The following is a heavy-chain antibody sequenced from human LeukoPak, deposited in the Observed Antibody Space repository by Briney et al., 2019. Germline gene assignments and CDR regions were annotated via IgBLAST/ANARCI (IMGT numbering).Heavy chain of an antibody. Sequence: PSETLSLTCAVYGGSFSGYYWSWIRKPPGKGLEWIGEINHSGSTNYNPSLKSRVTISVDTSKNQFSLKLSSVTAADTAVYYCARGDTYYYGSGSYYIIDYWGQGTLVTVSS. CDR1: GGSFSGYY. CDR2: INHSGST. D-gene: IGHD3-10*01. J-gene: IGHJ4*02. CDR3: ARGDTYYYGSGSYYIIDY. V-gene: IGHV4-34*01.